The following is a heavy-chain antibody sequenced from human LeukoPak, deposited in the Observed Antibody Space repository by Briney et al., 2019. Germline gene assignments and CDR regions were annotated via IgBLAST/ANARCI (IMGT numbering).Heavy chain of an antibody. D-gene: IGHD5-18*01. J-gene: IGHJ3*02. CDR1: GFTFDDYA. CDR2: ISWNSGSI. CDR3: AKDGLSFGAFDI. Sequence: GGSLRLSCAASGFTFDDYAMHWVRQAPGKGLEWVSGISWNSGSIGYADSVKGRFTISRDNAKNSLYLRMNSLRAEDTALYYCAKDGLSFGAFDIWGQGTMVTVSS. V-gene: IGHV3-9*01.